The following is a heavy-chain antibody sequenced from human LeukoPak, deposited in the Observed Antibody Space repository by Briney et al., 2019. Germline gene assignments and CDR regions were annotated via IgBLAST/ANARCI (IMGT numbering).Heavy chain of an antibody. CDR1: GGSISSSNW. Sequence: SGNLSLTCAVSGGSISSSNWWSWVRQPPGKGLEWIGEIYHSGSTNYNPSLKSRVTISVDKSKNQFSLKLSSVTAADTAVYYCARVADSSGYPYWYFDLWGRGTLVTVSS. D-gene: IGHD3-22*01. J-gene: IGHJ2*01. CDR2: IYHSGST. CDR3: ARVADSSGYPYWYFDL. V-gene: IGHV4-4*02.